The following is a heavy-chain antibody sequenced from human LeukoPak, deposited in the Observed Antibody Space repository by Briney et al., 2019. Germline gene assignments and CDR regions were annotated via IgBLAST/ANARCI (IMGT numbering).Heavy chain of an antibody. J-gene: IGHJ4*02. CDR1: GYTCTSYG. D-gene: IGHD6-13*01. CDR3: ARYGYSSSWYRAASYYFDY. V-gene: IGHV1-18*01. Sequence: AASVKVSCKASGYTCTSYGISWVRQAPGQGLAWMGWISAYNGNTNYAQKLQGRVTMTTDTSTSTAYMELRSLRSDDTAVYYCARYGYSSSWYRAASYYFDYWGQGTLVTVSS. CDR2: ISAYNGNT.